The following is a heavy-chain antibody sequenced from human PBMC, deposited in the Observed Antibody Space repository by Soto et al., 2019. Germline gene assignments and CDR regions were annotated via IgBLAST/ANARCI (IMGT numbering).Heavy chain of an antibody. V-gene: IGHV3-49*04. Sequence: GGSLRLSCTASGFTFGDYAMSWVRQAPGKGLEWVGFIRSKAYGGTTEYAASAKGRFTISRDDSKSIAYLQMNSLKTEDTAVYYCTRDYDFWSGYSLSFYWGQGTLVTVSS. J-gene: IGHJ4*02. CDR2: IRSKAYGGTT. D-gene: IGHD3-3*01. CDR3: TRDYDFWSGYSLSFY. CDR1: GFTFGDYA.